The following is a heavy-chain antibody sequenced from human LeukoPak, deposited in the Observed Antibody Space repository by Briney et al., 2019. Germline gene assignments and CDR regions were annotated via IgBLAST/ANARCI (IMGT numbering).Heavy chain of an antibody. CDR1: GGSISSDGYH. V-gene: IGHV4-31*03. J-gene: IGHJ4*02. Sequence: SETLSLTCTVSGGSISSDGYHWRWIRQPPGKGLEWIGYIVYSGPTYHNPSLKSRISISVGTSENQFSLTMSPLTAACTRIYYLGRVVRVTVFGVVTDPYHYFDCWGQGSLVTVS. D-gene: IGHD3-3*01. CDR2: IVYSGPT. CDR3: GRVVRVTVFGVVTDPYHYFDC.